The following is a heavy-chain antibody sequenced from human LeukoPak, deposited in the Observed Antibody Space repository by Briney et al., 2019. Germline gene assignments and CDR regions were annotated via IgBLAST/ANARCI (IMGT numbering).Heavy chain of an antibody. V-gene: IGHV4-59*01. CDR3: ARDGGFSSGWQHLTFDY. Sequence: SETLSLTCTVSGGSISSYYWSWIRQPPGKGLEWIGYIYYSGSTNYNPSLKSRVTISVDTSKNQFSLKLSSVTAADTAVYYCARDGGFSSGWQHLTFDYGARGPLVTVPS. CDR1: GGSISSYY. D-gene: IGHD6-19*01. J-gene: IGHJ4*02. CDR2: IYYSGST.